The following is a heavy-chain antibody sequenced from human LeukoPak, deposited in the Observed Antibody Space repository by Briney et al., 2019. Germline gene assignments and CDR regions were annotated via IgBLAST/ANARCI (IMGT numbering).Heavy chain of an antibody. CDR2: IFHSGST. V-gene: IGHV4-59*11. D-gene: IGHD3-22*01. J-gene: IGHJ4*02. CDR3: ARGLYDSSDYYYFDY. CDR1: GGSIKSHF. Sequence: SETLSLTCTVSGGSIKSHFWSWVRQPPGKRLEWIGYIFHSGSTNYNPSLKSRVTISVDTSKNQFSLKLSSVTAADTAVYYCARGLYDSSDYYYFDYWGQGTLVTVSS.